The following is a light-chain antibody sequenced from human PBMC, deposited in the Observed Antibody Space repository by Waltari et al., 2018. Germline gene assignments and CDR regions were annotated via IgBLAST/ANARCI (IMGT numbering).Light chain of an antibody. Sequence: SYELTQPPSVSVSPGQTATISCSGDKLGDKYACWYQQKPGQSPVLVIYQDNRRPSGSPERFSGTNSGNTATLTISGTQAMDDADYYCQAWDSSAAGVFGTGTKVTVL. CDR3: QAWDSSAAGV. CDR1: KLGDKY. CDR2: QDN. J-gene: IGLJ1*01. V-gene: IGLV3-1*01.